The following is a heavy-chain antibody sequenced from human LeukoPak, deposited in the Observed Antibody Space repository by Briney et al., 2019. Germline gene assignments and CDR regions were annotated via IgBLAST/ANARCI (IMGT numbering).Heavy chain of an antibody. CDR1: GGSISSYY. V-gene: IGHV4-59*01. CDR3: AREDYGDFAMGY. D-gene: IGHD4-17*01. J-gene: IGHJ4*02. CDR2: IYYSGST. Sequence: SETLSLTCTVSGGSISSYYWSWIRQPPGKGLEWIGYIYYSGSTNYNPSLKSRVTISVDTSKNQFSLKLSSVTAADTAVYYYAREDYGDFAMGYWGQGTLVTVSS.